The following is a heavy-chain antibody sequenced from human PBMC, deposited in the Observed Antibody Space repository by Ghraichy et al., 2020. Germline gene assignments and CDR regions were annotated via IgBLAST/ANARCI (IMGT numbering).Heavy chain of an antibody. CDR2: MNPNSGNA. D-gene: IGHD1-1*01. V-gene: IGHV1-8*01. J-gene: IGHJ6*02. CDR3: ARGRSPDVNWNDDIYYYYGMDV. CDR1: GYPFSNYD. Sequence: ASVKVSCKASGYPFSNYDVIWVRQATGQGLEWIGWMNPNSGNAGYAQQFQGRVTMTRDTSISKAYMELSSLRSEDTAVYYCARGRSPDVNWNDDIYYYYGMDVWGQGTTVTVSS.